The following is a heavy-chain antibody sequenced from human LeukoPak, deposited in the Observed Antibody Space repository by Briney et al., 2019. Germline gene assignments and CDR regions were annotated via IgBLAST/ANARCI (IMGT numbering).Heavy chain of an antibody. J-gene: IGHJ4*02. D-gene: IGHD3-10*01. CDR2: INPNSDGT. Sequence: ASVKVSCKASGYTFTGYYMHWVRQAPGQGLEWMGWINPNSDGTNYAQKFQGRVTMTRDTSISTAYMELSRLRSDDTAVYYCASLPERGVLLWCGEFPYWGQGTLVTVSS. V-gene: IGHV1-2*02. CDR1: GYTFTGYY. CDR3: ASLPERGVLLWCGEFPY.